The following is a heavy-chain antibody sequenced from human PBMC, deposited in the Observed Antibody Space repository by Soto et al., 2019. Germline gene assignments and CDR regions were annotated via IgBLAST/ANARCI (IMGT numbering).Heavy chain of an antibody. J-gene: IGHJ6*02. V-gene: IGHV4-34*02. CDR3: ARGQLVWYGDLTPYHRDMDV. CDR2: ISHDGGT. D-gene: IGHD3-10*01. Sequence: QVQLQQWGAGLLRPSETLXLTCAFYGGSFDDFYWSWVRQSPGKGLEWVEEISHDGGTNYSPSLASRVSISVDTSKNQCSLHLRSVTAADTGLYYCARGQLVWYGDLTPYHRDMDVWGQGTTVTVSS. CDR1: GGSFDDFY.